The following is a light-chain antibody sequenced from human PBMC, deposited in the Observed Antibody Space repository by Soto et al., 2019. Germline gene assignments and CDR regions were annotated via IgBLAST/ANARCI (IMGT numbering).Light chain of an antibody. CDR1: QSVTSDY. V-gene: IGKV3-20*01. CDR3: QHYYGTSPIT. J-gene: IGKJ5*01. CDR2: GAS. Sequence: EVVVTQSPGTLSLSPGERATLSCRASQSVTSDYLAWYQQKPGQAPRLLISGASSRATGIPDRFSGSGSGTDFTLTISRLEPEDFALYYCQHYYGTSPITFGQGTRLEIK.